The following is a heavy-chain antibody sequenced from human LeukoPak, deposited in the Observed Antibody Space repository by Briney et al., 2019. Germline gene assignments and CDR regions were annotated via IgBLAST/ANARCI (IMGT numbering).Heavy chain of an antibody. CDR2: IYYSGST. J-gene: IGHJ4*02. D-gene: IGHD3-9*01. CDR1: GGSISSYY. CDR3: ARTADILAGYYDECFDY. V-gene: IGHV4-59*01. Sequence: SETLSLTCTVSGGSISSYYWGWVRQPPGKGLEWIGYIYYSGSTNYNPSLKSRVTISVDTSKNQFSLKLSSVTAADTAVYYCARTADILAGYYDECFDYWGQGTLVTVSS.